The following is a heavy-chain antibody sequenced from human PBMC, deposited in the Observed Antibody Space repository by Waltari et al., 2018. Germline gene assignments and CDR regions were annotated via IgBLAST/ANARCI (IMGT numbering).Heavy chain of an antibody. Sequence: QVQLVQSGAEVKKPGSSVKVSCKASGGTFSSYAISWVRQAPGQGLEWMGGIIPIFGTANYAQKFQGRVSITSDESPSTAYMGLSSLRSEDTAVYYCASPKVGDLSRTPRSAFDIWGQGTMVTVSS. J-gene: IGHJ3*02. V-gene: IGHV1-69*05. CDR3: ASPKVGDLSRTPRSAFDI. D-gene: IGHD3-16*01. CDR2: IIPIFGTA. CDR1: GGTFSSYA.